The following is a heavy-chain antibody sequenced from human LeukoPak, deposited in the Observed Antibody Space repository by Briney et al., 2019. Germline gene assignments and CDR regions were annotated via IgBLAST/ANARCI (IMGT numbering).Heavy chain of an antibody. CDR1: GGTFSSYA. D-gene: IGHD6-13*01. J-gene: IGHJ4*02. CDR2: IIPIFGTA. Sequence: ASVKVSCKASGGTFSSYAISWVRQAPGQGLEWMGGIIPIFGTANYAQKFQGRVTITTDESTSTAYMELSSLRSEDTAVYYCASPLAAAGRLDYWGQGTLVTVSS. V-gene: IGHV1-69*05. CDR3: ASPLAAAGRLDY.